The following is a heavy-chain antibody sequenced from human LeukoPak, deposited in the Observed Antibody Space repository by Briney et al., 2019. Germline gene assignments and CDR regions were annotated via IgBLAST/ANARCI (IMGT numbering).Heavy chain of an antibody. CDR3: ARRTATGRFDP. Sequence: SETLSLTCTVSGGSISGSSYNCVWIRQPPGKGLEWIGTIYYSGSTYYNPSLKSRVTISVDTSKNQFSLNLGSVTAADTAVYYCARRTATGRFDPWGQGALVTVSS. CDR2: IYYSGST. V-gene: IGHV4-39*01. J-gene: IGHJ5*02. CDR1: GGSISGSSYN. D-gene: IGHD1-1*01.